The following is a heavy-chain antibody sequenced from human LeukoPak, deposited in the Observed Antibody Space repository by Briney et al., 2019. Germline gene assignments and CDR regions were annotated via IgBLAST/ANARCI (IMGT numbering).Heavy chain of an antibody. D-gene: IGHD3-22*01. J-gene: IGHJ4*02. Sequence: ASVKVSCKASGYTFTGYYMHWARQAPGQGLEWMGWINPNSGGTNYAQKFQGWVTMTRDTSISTAYMELSRLRSDDTAVYYCARGYYDSSGYYGFFDYWGQGTLVTVSS. CDR1: GYTFTGYY. CDR2: INPNSGGT. V-gene: IGHV1-2*04. CDR3: ARGYYDSSGYYGFFDY.